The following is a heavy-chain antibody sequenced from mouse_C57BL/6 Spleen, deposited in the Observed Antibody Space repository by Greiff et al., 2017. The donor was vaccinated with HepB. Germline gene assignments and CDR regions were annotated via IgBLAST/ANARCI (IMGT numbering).Heavy chain of an antibody. Sequence: EVQRVESGGGLVKPGGSLKLSCAASGFTFSSYAMSWVRQTPEKRLEWVATISDGGSYTYYPDNVKGRFTISRDNAKNNLYLQMSHLKSEDTAMYYCASYTPFAYWGQGTLVTVSA. J-gene: IGHJ3*01. V-gene: IGHV5-4*01. CDR3: ASYTPFAY. CDR2: ISDGGSYT. CDR1: GFTFSSYA. D-gene: IGHD5-1-1*01.